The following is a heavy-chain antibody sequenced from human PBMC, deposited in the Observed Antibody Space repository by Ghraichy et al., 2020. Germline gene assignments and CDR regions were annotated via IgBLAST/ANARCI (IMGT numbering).Heavy chain of an antibody. Sequence: GESLNISCAASRFTFSSSAMHWVRQAPGKGLEWVAVISYDGSNKYYADSAKGRFTISRDNSKNTLYLQMNSLRVEDTAVYYFARDRVVAGVGEVDYWGQGTLVTVSS. V-gene: IGHV3-30-3*01. J-gene: IGHJ4*02. CDR1: RFTFSSSA. D-gene: IGHD6-19*01. CDR3: ARDRVVAGVGEVDY. CDR2: ISYDGSNK.